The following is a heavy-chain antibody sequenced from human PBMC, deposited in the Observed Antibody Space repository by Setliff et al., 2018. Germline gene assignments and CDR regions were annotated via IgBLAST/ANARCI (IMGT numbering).Heavy chain of an antibody. Sequence: GGSLRLSCVASGLPFSNSNMNWVRQAPGEGLEWVSSISSISNYIYYADSVKGRFTISRDNAKNSLFLQMNNLRAEDTAVYYCARSINGYQQRYDIWGQGALVTVSS. CDR1: GLPFSNSN. D-gene: IGHD3-22*01. V-gene: IGHV3-21*01. CDR3: ARSINGYQQRYDI. CDR2: ISSISNYI. J-gene: IGHJ4*02.